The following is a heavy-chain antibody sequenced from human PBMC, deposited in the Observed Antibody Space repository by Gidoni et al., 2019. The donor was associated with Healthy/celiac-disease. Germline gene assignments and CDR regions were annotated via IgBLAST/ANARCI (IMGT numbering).Heavy chain of an antibody. D-gene: IGHD3-22*01. CDR1: GFTFDDYG. Sequence: EVQLVESGGGVVRPGGSLRLSCAASGFTFDDYGMSWVRQAPGKGLEWVSGINWNGGSTGYADSVKGRFTISRDNAKNSLYLQMNSLRAEDTALYYCARDNHDSSGYYIGDAFDIWGQGTMVTVSS. CDR2: INWNGGST. J-gene: IGHJ3*02. V-gene: IGHV3-20*04. CDR3: ARDNHDSSGYYIGDAFDI.